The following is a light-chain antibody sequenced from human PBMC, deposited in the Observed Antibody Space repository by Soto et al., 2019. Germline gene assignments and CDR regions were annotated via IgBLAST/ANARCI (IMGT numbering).Light chain of an antibody. CDR1: QSVSSN. V-gene: IGKV3-15*01. Sequence: EIVMTQPPATLSASPGERATLPCRASQSVSSNLAWYHQKPGQAPRLLIYGACTRATGIPARFGGSGSVPEFTLSISRVQSGDFLVYYCQHYNNWPPWTFGQGTKVDI. J-gene: IGKJ1*01. CDR3: QHYNNWPPWT. CDR2: GAC.